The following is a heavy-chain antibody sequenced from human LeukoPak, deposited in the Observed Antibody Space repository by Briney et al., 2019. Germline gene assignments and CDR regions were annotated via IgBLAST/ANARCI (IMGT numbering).Heavy chain of an antibody. Sequence: SETLSLTCAVYGGSFSGYYWSWIRQPPGKGLEWIGEINHSGSTNYNPSLKSRVTISVDTSKNQFSLKLSSVTAADTAVYYCARGLTTVTNDAFDIWGQGTVVTVSS. V-gene: IGHV4-34*01. D-gene: IGHD4-17*01. J-gene: IGHJ3*02. CDR2: INHSGST. CDR3: ARGLTTVTNDAFDI. CDR1: GGSFSGYY.